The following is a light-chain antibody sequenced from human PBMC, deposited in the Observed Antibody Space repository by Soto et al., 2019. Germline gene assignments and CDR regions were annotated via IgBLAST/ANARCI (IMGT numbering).Light chain of an antibody. CDR2: NTN. V-gene: IGLV8-61*01. J-gene: IGLJ3*02. CDR3: VLYMGSGISV. Sequence: QTVVTQEPSFSVSPGGTVTLTCGLSSGSVSTSYYPSWYQQTPGQAPRTLIYNTNTRSSGVPGRFSASILGNKAALTIAGAQADDESDYYCVLYMGSGISVFGGGTQLTVL. CDR1: SGSVSTSYY.